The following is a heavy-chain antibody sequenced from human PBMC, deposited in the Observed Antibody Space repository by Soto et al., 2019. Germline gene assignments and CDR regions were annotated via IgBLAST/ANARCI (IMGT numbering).Heavy chain of an antibody. V-gene: IGHV1-3*01. CDR2: INAGNGNT. J-gene: IGHJ6*04. CDR1: GYTFTSYA. CDR3: ARELLWFGERTADV. Sequence: ASVKVSCKASGYTFTSYAMHWVRQAPGQRLEWMGWINAGNGNTKYSQKFQGRVTITRDTSASTAYMELSSLRSADTAVYYCARELLWFGERTADVWGKGTTVTVSS. D-gene: IGHD3-10*01.